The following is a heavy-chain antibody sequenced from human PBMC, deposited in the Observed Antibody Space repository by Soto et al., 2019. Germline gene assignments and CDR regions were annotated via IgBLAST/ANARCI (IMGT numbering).Heavy chain of an antibody. J-gene: IGHJ6*02. V-gene: IGHV1-3*01. CDR1: GYTFTSYA. Sequence: QVQLLQSGAEMKKPGASVKVSCKASGYTFTSYAMHWVRQAPGQRLEWMGWINAGNGNTKYSQKFQGRFTITRDTSASTAYMELSSLRSEDTAVYYWARSRRLPTPYGMDVWGQGTTVTVSS. D-gene: IGHD4-17*01. CDR2: INAGNGNT. CDR3: ARSRRLPTPYGMDV.